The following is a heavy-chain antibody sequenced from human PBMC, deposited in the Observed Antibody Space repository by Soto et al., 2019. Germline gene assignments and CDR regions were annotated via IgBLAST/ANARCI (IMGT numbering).Heavy chain of an antibody. Sequence: GGSLRLSCAASGFTFSSYAMSWVRQAPGKGLEWVSAISGSGGSTYYADSVKGRFTISRDNSKNTLYLQMNSLRAEDTAVYYCAKAPRPHCSGGSCYSEGFDYWGQGTLVTVSS. CDR2: ISGSGGST. CDR1: GFTFSSYA. CDR3: AKAPRPHCSGGSCYSEGFDY. J-gene: IGHJ4*02. V-gene: IGHV3-23*01. D-gene: IGHD2-15*01.